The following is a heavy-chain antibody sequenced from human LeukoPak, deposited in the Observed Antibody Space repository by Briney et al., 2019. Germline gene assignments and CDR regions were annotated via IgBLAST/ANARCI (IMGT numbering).Heavy chain of an antibody. V-gene: IGHV3-23*01. D-gene: IGHD3-9*01. Sequence: GGSLRLSCAASGFTFSSYAMSWVRQAPGEGLEWVSLFSASGGNTYYADSVKGRFTISRDNSKNTLYLQMNSLRAEDTAVYYCAKPPVTGYSINAFDIWGQGTMVTVSS. CDR1: GFTFSSYA. J-gene: IGHJ3*02. CDR2: FSASGGNT. CDR3: AKPPVTGYSINAFDI.